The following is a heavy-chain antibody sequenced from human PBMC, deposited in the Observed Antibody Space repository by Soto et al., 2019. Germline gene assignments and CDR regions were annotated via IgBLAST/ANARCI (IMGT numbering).Heavy chain of an antibody. CDR3: ARGRVVAYYFDY. CDR1: GGSFSGYY. CDR2: INHSGST. V-gene: IGHV4-34*01. Sequence: QVQLHQWGAGLLKPSETLSLTCAVYGGSFSGYYWSWIRQPPGKGLEWIGEINHSGSTNYNPSLKSRVTISVDTSKNQFSLKLSSVTAADTAVYYCARGRVVAYYFDYWGQGTLVTVSS. J-gene: IGHJ4*02. D-gene: IGHD2-15*01.